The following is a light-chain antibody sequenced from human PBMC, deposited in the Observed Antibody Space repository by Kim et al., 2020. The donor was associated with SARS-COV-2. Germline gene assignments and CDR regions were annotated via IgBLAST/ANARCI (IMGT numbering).Light chain of an antibody. J-gene: IGLJ2*01. Sequence: PGRTARITCGGNSIGSKSVPWYQQKPGQAPVLVISYDSDRPSGIPERFSGSNSGNTATLTINRVETEDEADYYCQVWDSSSDHRVVFGGGTQLTVL. CDR2: YDS. CDR3: QVWDSSSDHRVV. V-gene: IGLV3-21*04. CDR1: SIGSKS.